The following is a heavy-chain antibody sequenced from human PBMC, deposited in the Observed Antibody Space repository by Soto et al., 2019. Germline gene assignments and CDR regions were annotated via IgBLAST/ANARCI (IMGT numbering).Heavy chain of an antibody. CDR2: ISYSGST. CDR1: GASISTYY. D-gene: IGHD2-15*01. V-gene: IGHV4-59*01. J-gene: IGHJ5*02. Sequence: SETLSLTCTVSGASISTYYWSWIRQPPGKGLEWIGYISYSGSTNYNPSLKSRVTISFDASKNEISLQVRSATAADAAVYYCARDLKEYCSDGKCNWFDPWGQGTLVTVSS. CDR3: ARDLKEYCSDGKCNWFDP.